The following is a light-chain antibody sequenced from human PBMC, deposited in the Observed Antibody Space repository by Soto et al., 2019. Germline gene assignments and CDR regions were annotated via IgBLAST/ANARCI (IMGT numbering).Light chain of an antibody. V-gene: IGLV2-8*01. CDR1: SSDVGGYNY. CDR2: EVY. Sequence: QSALTQPPSASGSPGQSVTISCTGTSSDVGGYNYVSWYQQHPGKAPKLIIYEVYKRPSGVPDRFSGSKSGNTAALTVSGLQAEDEADYYCSPYVGNNSYVFGTGTKVTV. CDR3: SPYVGNNSYV. J-gene: IGLJ1*01.